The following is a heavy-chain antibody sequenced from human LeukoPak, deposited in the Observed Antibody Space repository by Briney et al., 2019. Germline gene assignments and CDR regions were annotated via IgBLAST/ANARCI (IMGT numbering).Heavy chain of an antibody. V-gene: IGHV4-34*01. J-gene: IGHJ6*03. D-gene: IGHD3-3*01. CDR2: INHSGST. Sequence: GGSXSGYXXXWIRQPPGKGLXGSGEINHSGSTNYNPSLKSRVTISVHTSKNQFSLNLSSVTAADTAVYYCARGYYYDFWSGFPIYYYYYYMDVWGKGTTVTVSS. CDR1: GGSXSGYX. CDR3: ARGYYYDFWSGFPIYYYYYYMDV.